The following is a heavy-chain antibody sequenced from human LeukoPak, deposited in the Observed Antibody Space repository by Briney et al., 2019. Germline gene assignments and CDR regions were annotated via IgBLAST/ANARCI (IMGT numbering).Heavy chain of an antibody. J-gene: IGHJ4*02. V-gene: IGHV1-8*01. Sequence: ASVKVSCKASGYTFTSYEIIWVRQATGQGLESVGWMNPNRGNTGYAQKFQGRVTMTSSSHISAAALEVSSLRSEDTAVYYCARGRSRGYTWGQGTLVTVSS. D-gene: IGHD6-25*01. CDR1: GYTFTSYE. CDR2: MNPNRGNT. CDR3: ARGRSRGYT.